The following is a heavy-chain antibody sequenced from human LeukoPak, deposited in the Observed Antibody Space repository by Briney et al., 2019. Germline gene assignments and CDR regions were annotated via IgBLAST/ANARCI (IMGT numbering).Heavy chain of an antibody. V-gene: IGHV3-53*01. J-gene: IGHJ4*02. Sequence: GGSLRLSCAASGFTVGSNYMSWVRQAPGKGLEWVSVIYSGGSTYYADSVKGRFTISRDNSKNTLYLQMNSLRAEDTAVYYCARDQYGDYSVDYWGQGTLVTVSS. D-gene: IGHD4-17*01. CDR1: GFTVGSNY. CDR2: IYSGGST. CDR3: ARDQYGDYSVDY.